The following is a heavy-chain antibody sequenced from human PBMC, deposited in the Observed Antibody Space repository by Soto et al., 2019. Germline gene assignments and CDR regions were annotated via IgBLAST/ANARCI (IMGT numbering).Heavy chain of an antibody. CDR1: GYTFTGYA. CDR2: INAGNGNT. Sequence: QVQLVQSGAEEKKPGASVKVSCKASGYTFTGYAMHWVRQAPGQRLEWMGWINAGNGNTKYSQKFQARVTITRDTAESTAYMELSSLRSEDTAVYYCASAVAVPADFDYWGQGTLVTVSS. J-gene: IGHJ4*02. D-gene: IGHD6-19*01. CDR3: ASAVAVPADFDY. V-gene: IGHV1-3*05.